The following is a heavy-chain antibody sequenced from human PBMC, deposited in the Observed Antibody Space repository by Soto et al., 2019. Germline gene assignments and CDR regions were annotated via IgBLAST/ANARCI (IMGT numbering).Heavy chain of an antibody. CDR3: AHRHDLGGFDI. D-gene: IGHD2-15*01. J-gene: IGHJ3*02. V-gene: IGHV2-5*01. CDR2: INWNDDK. Sequence: QITLKESGPTLVKPTQTLTLTCTFSGFSLNTRAVGVAWIRQPPGKALEWLALINWNDDKRYSPSLKDRLTITKDTSKNHVVLTMTNIDFVDTATYYCAHRHDLGGFDIWGQGTTVTVSS. CDR1: GFSLNTRAVG.